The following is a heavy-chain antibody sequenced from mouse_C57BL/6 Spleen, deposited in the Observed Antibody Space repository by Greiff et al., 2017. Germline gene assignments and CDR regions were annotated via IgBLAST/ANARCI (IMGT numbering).Heavy chain of an antibody. D-gene: IGHD2-3*01. Sequence: QVTLKESGAELVRPGASVTLSCKASGYTFTDYEMHWVKQTPVHGLEWIGAIDPETGGTAYNQKFKGKAILTADKSSSTAYMELRSLTSEDSAVYYCTRWLPDYWGQGTTLTVSS. CDR2: IDPETGGT. CDR1: GYTFTDYE. V-gene: IGHV1-15*01. J-gene: IGHJ2*01. CDR3: TRWLPDY.